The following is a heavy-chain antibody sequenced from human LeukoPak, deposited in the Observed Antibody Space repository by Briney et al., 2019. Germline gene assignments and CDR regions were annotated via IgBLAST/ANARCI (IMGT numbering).Heavy chain of an antibody. J-gene: IGHJ5*02. CDR3: ARAGGSYYGHNWFDP. Sequence: SSVKVSCKASGYTFTSYDINWVQQATGQGLEWMGWMNPNSWNTGYPQKFQGRVTITRNTSISTPYLELSSVRSEDPAVYYCARAGGSYYGHNWFDPWGQGTLVTVSS. CDR1: GYTFTSYD. CDR2: MNPNSWNT. D-gene: IGHD1-26*01. V-gene: IGHV1-8*03.